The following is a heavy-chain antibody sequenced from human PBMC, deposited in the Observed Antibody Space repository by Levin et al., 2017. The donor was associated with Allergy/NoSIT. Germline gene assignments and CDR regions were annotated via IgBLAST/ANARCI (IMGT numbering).Heavy chain of an antibody. J-gene: IGHJ6*03. Sequence: ASVPVSCPSSGSPFPPYGISWVRQAPGQGLEWMGWISTHNGNTNYAQSFQGRVTITTDTSTSTADMELRSLISDDTAVYYCARFVVTPVSYFYMDVWGKGTTVTVSS. V-gene: IGHV1-18*01. CDR1: GSPFPPYG. D-gene: IGHD2-2*01. CDR2: ISTHNGNT. CDR3: ARFVVTPVSYFYMDV.